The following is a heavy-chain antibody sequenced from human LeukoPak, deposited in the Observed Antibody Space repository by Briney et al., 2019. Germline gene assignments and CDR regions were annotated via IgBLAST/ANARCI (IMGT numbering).Heavy chain of an antibody. D-gene: IGHD5-12*01. CDR3: ARGLTRGYTYGGCFDP. Sequence: SETLSLTCAVSGGSVSSSNWWSWVRQPPGKGLEWIASIYYSGSTYYSPSLKSGVTISVDTSKNQFSLKLRSVTATDTAVYYCARGLTRGYTYGGCFDPWGQGTLVTVSS. J-gene: IGHJ5*02. CDR2: IYYSGST. CDR1: GGSVSSSNW. V-gene: IGHV4-39*01.